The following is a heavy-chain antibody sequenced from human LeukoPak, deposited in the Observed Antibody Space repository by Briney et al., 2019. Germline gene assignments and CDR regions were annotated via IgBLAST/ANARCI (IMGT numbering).Heavy chain of an antibody. CDR1: GGSFSGYY. CDR2: INHSGST. J-gene: IGHJ5*02. V-gene: IGHV4-34*01. Sequence: SETLSLTCAVYGGSFSGYYWSWIRQPPGKGLEWIGEINHSGSTNYNPSLKSRVTISVDTSKNQFSLKLSPVTAADTAVYYCARPRIAAAGTNWFDPWGQGTLVTVSS. D-gene: IGHD6-13*01. CDR3: ARPRIAAAGTNWFDP.